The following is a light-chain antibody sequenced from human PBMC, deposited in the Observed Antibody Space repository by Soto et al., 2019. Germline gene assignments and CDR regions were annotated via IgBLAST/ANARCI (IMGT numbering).Light chain of an antibody. J-gene: IGLJ2*01. CDR2: EVN. Sequence: QSVLAQPASVSGSPGQSITISCIGTSSDIGTDNYVSWYQQHPGKVPKLIIYEVNKRSSGLSPRFSGSKSGNTASLTISGLQTEDEAYYYCSSYTSALIFGRGTKVTVL. CDR1: SSDIGTDNY. CDR3: SSYTSALI. V-gene: IGLV2-14*03.